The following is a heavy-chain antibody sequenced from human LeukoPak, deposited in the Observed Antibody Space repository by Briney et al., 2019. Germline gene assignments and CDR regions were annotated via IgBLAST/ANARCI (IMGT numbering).Heavy chain of an antibody. CDR3: AKDLRYCTRNTCYYSGMDV. CDR1: GFTFSNYA. J-gene: IGHJ6*02. D-gene: IGHD2-2*01. CDR2: ITGSGAST. V-gene: IGHV3-23*01. Sequence: PGGSLRLSCAASGFTFSNYAISWVRQAPGKGLEWVSAITGSGASTYYADSVKGRFSVSRDNSKHTLYLQINSLRAEDTALYYCAKDLRYCTRNTCYYSGMDVWGQGTTVTVSS.